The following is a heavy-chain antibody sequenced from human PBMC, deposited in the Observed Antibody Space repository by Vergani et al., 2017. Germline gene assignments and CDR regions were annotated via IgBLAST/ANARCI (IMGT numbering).Heavy chain of an antibody. CDR1: GGSFTSYH. CDR3: AKDFAHFLTGLSPFGYFDY. CDR2: IQYDAGNK. Sequence: QVQLQQWGGGLLKPSETLSLTCVVNGGSFTSYHWTWVRQAPGKGLEWVAFIQYDAGNKYYADSVKGRFTISRDNSKNTLYLQMNSLRAEDTAVYYCAKDFAHFLTGLSPFGYFDYWGQGILVTVSS. V-gene: IGHV3-30*02. J-gene: IGHJ4*02. D-gene: IGHD3/OR15-3a*01.